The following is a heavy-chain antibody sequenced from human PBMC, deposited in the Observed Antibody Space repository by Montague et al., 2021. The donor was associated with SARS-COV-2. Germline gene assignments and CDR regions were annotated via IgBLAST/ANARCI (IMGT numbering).Heavy chain of an antibody. CDR1: GASITSGSYH. J-gene: IGHJ4*02. CDR3: ARAGEQLVRGRWYFDY. V-gene: IGHV4-61*02. Sequence: TLSLTCTVSGASITSGSYHWSWIRQPAGTRLEWIGRKYTTGSTNYDPSLKSRVAISVDTSKNQFSLKLSSVTAADTAVYYCARAGEQLVRGRWYFDYWGQGILVTVSP. CDR2: KYTTGST. D-gene: IGHD6-6*01.